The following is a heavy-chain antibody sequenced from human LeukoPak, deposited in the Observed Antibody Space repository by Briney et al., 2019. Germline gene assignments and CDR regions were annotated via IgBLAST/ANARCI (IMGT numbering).Heavy chain of an antibody. J-gene: IGHJ6*02. Sequence: SETLSLTCAVYGGSFSGYYWSWIRQPPGKGLEWIGEINHSGSTNYNPSLKSRVTISVDTSKNQFSLKLSSVTAADTAVYYCARVSLPDYDFWSGYLGYYYYGMDVWGQGTTVTVSS. CDR2: INHSGST. V-gene: IGHV4-34*01. D-gene: IGHD3-3*01. CDR1: GGSFSGYY. CDR3: ARVSLPDYDFWSGYLGYYYYGMDV.